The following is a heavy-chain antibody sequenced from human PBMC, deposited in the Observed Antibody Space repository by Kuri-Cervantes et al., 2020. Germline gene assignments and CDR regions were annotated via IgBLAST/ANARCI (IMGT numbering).Heavy chain of an antibody. CDR1: GFTFSGYI. D-gene: IGHD6-6*01. CDR2: ISSGTNNI. V-gene: IGHV3-48*01. J-gene: IGHJ4*02. CDR3: AREASSSLDY. Sequence: GESLKISCAASGFTFSGYIMNWVRQAPGKGLEWVSYISSGTNNIYYGDSVKGRFTISRDKAKKSLYLQMNSLRVEDTAVYYCAREASSSLDYWGQGTLVTVSS.